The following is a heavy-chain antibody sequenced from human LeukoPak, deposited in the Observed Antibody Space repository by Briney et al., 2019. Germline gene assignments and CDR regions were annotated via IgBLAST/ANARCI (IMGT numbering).Heavy chain of an antibody. V-gene: IGHV5-51*01. CDR2: IYPGDSDT. CDR1: GYSFTSYW. J-gene: IGHJ4*02. Sequence: GESLKISCKGSGYSFTSYWIGWVRQMPGKGLEWTGIIYPGDSDTRYSPSFQGQVTISADKSISTAYLQWSSLKASDTAMYYCARFRSSSFGDFDYWGQGTLVTVSS. D-gene: IGHD6-6*01. CDR3: ARFRSSSFGDFDY.